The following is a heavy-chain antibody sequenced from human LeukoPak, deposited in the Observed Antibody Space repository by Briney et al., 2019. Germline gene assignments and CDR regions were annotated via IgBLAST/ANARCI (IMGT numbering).Heavy chain of an antibody. D-gene: IGHD3-10*01. CDR1: GGSINSYY. CDR2: IYYSGST. J-gene: IGHJ6*03. V-gene: IGHV4-59*01. CDR3: ARVTEYYGSGRHHNYYSYYMDV. Sequence: SETLSLTCTVAGGSINSYYWGWIRQPPGKGLEWIGYIYYSGSTNYNPSLKSRVTISVDTSKNQFSLRLSSVTAADTAVYYCARVTEYYGSGRHHNYYSYYMDVWGKGTTVTISS.